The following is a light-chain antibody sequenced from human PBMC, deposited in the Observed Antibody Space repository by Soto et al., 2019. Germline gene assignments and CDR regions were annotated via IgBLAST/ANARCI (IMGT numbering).Light chain of an antibody. CDR2: DTS. V-gene: IGKV3-20*01. Sequence: ESVLTESPGTLSLSPRERATLSCRASQSVSSSYLAWYQQKPGQAPRLLIYDTSTRATGVPARFSGSGSGTEFTLTISSLQSEDFAVYYWQQYGSSSTSGQGTKV. CDR3: QQYGSSST. CDR1: QSVSSSY. J-gene: IGKJ1*01.